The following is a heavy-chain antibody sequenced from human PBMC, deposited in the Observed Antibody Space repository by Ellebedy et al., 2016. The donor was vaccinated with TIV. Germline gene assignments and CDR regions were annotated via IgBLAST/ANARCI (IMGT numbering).Heavy chain of an antibody. CDR3: ARSPRAAADKFDY. J-gene: IGHJ4*02. D-gene: IGHD6-13*01. Sequence: ASVKVSXXASGYTFTSYYMHWVRQAPGQGLEWMGIINPSGGSTSYAQKFQGRVTMTRDTSTSTVYMELSSLRSEGTAVYYCARSPRAAADKFDYWGQGTLVTVSS. CDR1: GYTFTSYY. V-gene: IGHV1-46*01. CDR2: INPSGGST.